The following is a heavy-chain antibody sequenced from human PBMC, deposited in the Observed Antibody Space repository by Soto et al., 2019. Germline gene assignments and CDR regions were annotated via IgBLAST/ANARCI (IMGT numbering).Heavy chain of an antibody. D-gene: IGHD6-13*01. V-gene: IGHV3-11*06. CDR1: GFTFSDHY. CDR2: ISTSTSYT. CDR3: ASGAATSISKIDY. J-gene: IGHJ4*02. Sequence: QVQLVESGGGLVKPGGSLRLSCAASGFTFSDHYMTWIRQAPGKGLEWVSYISTSTSYTNYADSVKGRFTISRDNAKNSLYLQINSLRAEDTAVYYCASGAATSISKIDYWGQGTLVTVSS.